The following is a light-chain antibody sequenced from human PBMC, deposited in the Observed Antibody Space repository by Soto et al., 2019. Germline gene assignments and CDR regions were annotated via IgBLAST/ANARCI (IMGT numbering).Light chain of an antibody. V-gene: IGKV1-39*01. J-gene: IGKJ1*01. CDR1: QSISDY. Sequence: DIQMTQSPSSLSASVGDRVTITCRASQSISDYLNWYQQKPGKAPKFLIYVASSLQSGVPSRFSGSGSGTDFTLTISSLQPEDFATYYCQQSYSTPRTFGQGTKVEIK. CDR3: QQSYSTPRT. CDR2: VAS.